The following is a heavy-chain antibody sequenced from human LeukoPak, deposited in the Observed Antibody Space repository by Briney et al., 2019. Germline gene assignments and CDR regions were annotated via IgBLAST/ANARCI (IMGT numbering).Heavy chain of an antibody. CDR2: ISWNSGSI. CDR3: AKATDILTGFLDY. J-gene: IGHJ4*02. CDR1: GFTFDDYA. Sequence: GGSLRLSCAASGFTFDDYAMQWVRQAPGKGLEWVSGISWNSGSIGYADSVKGRFTISRDNAKNSLYLQMNSLRAEDTALYYCAKATDILTGFLDYWGQGTLVTVSS. V-gene: IGHV3-9*01. D-gene: IGHD3-9*01.